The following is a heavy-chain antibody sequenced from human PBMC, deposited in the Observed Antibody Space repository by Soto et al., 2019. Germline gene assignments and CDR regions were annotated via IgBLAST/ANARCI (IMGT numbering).Heavy chain of an antibody. J-gene: IGHJ2*01. CDR1: GGSISGGVHS. Sequence: QVQLQESGPGLVKPSETLSLTCTVSGGSISGGVHSWSWMRQPPGKGLEWIGHIFDSGSTYYNPSLKSRLTISVDTSKNQFSLRLSSVTAADTAVYYSAREIMPLTNDWYFDLWGRGTLVTVSS. CDR3: AREIMPLTNDWYFDL. CDR2: IFDSGST. D-gene: IGHD2-8*01. V-gene: IGHV4-30-4*01.